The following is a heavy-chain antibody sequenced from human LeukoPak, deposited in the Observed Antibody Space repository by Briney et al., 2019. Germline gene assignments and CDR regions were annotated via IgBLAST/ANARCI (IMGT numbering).Heavy chain of an antibody. V-gene: IGHV4-4*02. J-gene: IGHJ6*02. CDR3: ARDPRPLYYYGSGSSPDYYYYGMDV. Sequence: PSETLSLTCAVSGGSISSDFWWSWVRQPPGKGLEWIGEIYHSGGTNYNPSLKSRVTISVDKSKNQFSLKLSSVTAADTAVYYCARDPRPLYYYGSGSSPDYYYYGMDVWGQGTTVTVSS. CDR1: GGSISSDFW. D-gene: IGHD3-10*01. CDR2: IYHSGGT.